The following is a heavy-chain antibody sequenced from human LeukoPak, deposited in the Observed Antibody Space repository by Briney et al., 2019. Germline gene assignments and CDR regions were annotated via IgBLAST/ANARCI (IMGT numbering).Heavy chain of an antibody. CDR2: VHTTGSL. D-gene: IGHD4-17*01. V-gene: IGHV4-61*02. J-gene: IGHJ2*01. Sequence: SETLSLTCTVSGGSITSDIHYWNWIRQSAEKGLEWIGRVHTTGSLDYNPSLKSRVTISIDTSSNHFSLMMNSVTTTDTAVYYCARGTKSPRTTVLTSFWYFDLWGRGTLVTVSS. CDR1: GGSITSDIHY. CDR3: ARGTKSPRTTVLTSFWYFDL.